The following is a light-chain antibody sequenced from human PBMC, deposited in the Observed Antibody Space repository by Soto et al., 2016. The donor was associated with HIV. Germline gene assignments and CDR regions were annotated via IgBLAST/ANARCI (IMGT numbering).Light chain of an antibody. CDR1: SLRSYY. V-gene: IGLV3-19*01. Sequence: SSELTQDPAVSVALGQTVRITCQGDSLRSYYASWYQQKPGQAPILVMYGKNNRPSGIPDRFSGSNSGNTATLTISRVEAGDEADYYCQVWDTYTNHFVFGPGTKVTVL. CDR2: GKN. J-gene: IGLJ1*01. CDR3: QVWDTYTNHFV.